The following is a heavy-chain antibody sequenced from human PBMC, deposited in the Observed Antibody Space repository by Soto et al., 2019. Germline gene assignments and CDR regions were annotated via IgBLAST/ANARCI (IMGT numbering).Heavy chain of an antibody. V-gene: IGHV3-30*18. CDR3: AKDRCISTSCYPHYYYGMDV. CDR2: ISYDGSNK. Sequence: QVQLVESGGGVVQPGRSLRLSCAASGFTFSSYGMQWVRQAPGKGLEWVAVISYDGSNKYYADSVKGRFTISRDNSKNTLYLQMNSLRAEDTAVYYCAKDRCISTSCYPHYYYGMDVWGQGTTVTVSS. J-gene: IGHJ6*02. CDR1: GFTFSSYG. D-gene: IGHD2-2*01.